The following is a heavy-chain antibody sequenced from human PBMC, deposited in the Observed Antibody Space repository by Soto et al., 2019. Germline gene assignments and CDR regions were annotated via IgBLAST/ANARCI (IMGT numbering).Heavy chain of an antibody. J-gene: IGHJ6*02. Sequence: GGSLRLSCAASGFTFSSYEMNWVRQAPGKGLEWVSYISSSGSTIYYADSVKGRFTISRDNAKNSLYLQMNSLRAEDTAVYYCARRLCGKTCGMYVWGQGTTVTVSS. V-gene: IGHV3-48*03. D-gene: IGHD1-1*01. CDR2: ISSSGSTI. CDR1: GFTFSSYE. CDR3: ARRLCGKTCGMYV.